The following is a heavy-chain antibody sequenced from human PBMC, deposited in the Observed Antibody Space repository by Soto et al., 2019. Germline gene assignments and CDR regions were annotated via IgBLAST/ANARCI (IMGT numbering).Heavy chain of an antibody. CDR2: VYYSGTT. J-gene: IGHJ4*02. CDR1: GGSVSDKTYY. Sequence: ASETLSLTCSVSGGSVSDKTYYWSWIRQPPGKRLEWIGYVYYSGTTNYNPSLKSRVTISVDLSKNRFSLRLSSVTTADTALYYCARTTAVPNTLRSRYFFDYWGQGSLVTGS. CDR3: ARTTAVPNTLRSRYFFDY. V-gene: IGHV4-61*01. D-gene: IGHD4-17*01.